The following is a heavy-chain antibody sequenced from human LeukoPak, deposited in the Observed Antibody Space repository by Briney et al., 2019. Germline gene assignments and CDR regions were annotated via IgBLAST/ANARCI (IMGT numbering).Heavy chain of an antibody. CDR1: AFTFSGFG. V-gene: IGHV3-33*01. CDR3: ARDRETWYFDF. Sequence: GRSLRLSCAASAFTFSGFGMHWVRQAPGKGLEWVAVIWYDGSNKYYADSVEGRFTISRDNSKNTLYLQLNSLRAEDTAVYYCARDRETWYFDFWGQGTLVTVSS. CDR2: IWYDGSNK. J-gene: IGHJ4*02.